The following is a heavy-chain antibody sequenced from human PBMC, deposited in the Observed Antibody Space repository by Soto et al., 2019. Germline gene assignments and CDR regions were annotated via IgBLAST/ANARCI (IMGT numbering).Heavy chain of an antibody. CDR3: ARNLGQQLVDY. CDR1: GYTFTSYG. Sequence: QVQLVQSGAEVKKPGASVKVSCKASGYTFTSYGISWVRQAPGQGLEWMGWISAYNGNTNYAQKLQGRVTMTTDTSTSTAYRELRSLRSAGTSVYYCARNLGQQLVDYGGQGTLVTVSS. CDR2: ISAYNGNT. J-gene: IGHJ4*02. V-gene: IGHV1-18*01. D-gene: IGHD6-13*01.